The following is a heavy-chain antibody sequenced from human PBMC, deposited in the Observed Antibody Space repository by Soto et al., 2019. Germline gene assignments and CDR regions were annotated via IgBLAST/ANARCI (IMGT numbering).Heavy chain of an antibody. CDR3: AKDLDSTNWGNWFES. CDR1: GFTFRSYG. V-gene: IGHV3-30*18. J-gene: IGHJ5*01. CDR2: ISYDGSNK. Sequence: QVHLEESGGGVVQPGRSLRLSCAASGFTFRSYGMHWVRQAPGEGLEWVAVISYDGSNKYYVDSVKGRFTISRDNSKNTLYLQMNSLRVEDTAVYYCAKDLDSTNWGNWFESWGQGTLVTVSS. D-gene: IGHD2-2*01.